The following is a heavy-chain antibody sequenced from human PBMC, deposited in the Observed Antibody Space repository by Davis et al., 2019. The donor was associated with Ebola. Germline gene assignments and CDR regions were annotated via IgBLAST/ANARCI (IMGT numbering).Heavy chain of an antibody. CDR3: AREAVYGGGPDY. D-gene: IGHD4-23*01. J-gene: IGHJ4*02. Sequence: ASVKVSCKASGGTFSSYAISWVRQAPGQGLEWMGWMNPNSGNTGYAQKFQGRVTMTRNTSISTAYMELSSLRSEDTAVYYCAREAVYGGGPDYWGQGTLVTVSS. CDR2: MNPNSGNT. V-gene: IGHV1-8*02. CDR1: GGTFSSYA.